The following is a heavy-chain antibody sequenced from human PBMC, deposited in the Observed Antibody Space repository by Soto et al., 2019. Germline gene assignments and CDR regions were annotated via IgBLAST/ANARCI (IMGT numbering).Heavy chain of an antibody. CDR1: GFTFSGSA. CDR3: TRHIWTGPDFFDY. D-gene: IGHD3-9*01. V-gene: IGHV3-73*01. J-gene: IGHJ4*02. Sequence: GESLKISCAASGFTFSGSAMHWVRQASGKGLEWVGRIRSKANSYATAYAASVKGRFTISRDDSKNTAYLQMNSLKTEDTAVYYCTRHIWTGPDFFDYWGQGTLVTVSS. CDR2: IRSKANSYAT.